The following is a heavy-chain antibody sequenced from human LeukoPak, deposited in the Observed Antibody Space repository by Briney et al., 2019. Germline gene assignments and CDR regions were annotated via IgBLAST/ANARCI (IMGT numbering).Heavy chain of an antibody. CDR1: GGSISSYF. CDR3: ARQGVSSYKYYFDY. J-gene: IGHJ4*02. V-gene: IGHV4-59*08. CDR2: IPYSGST. Sequence: PSECLSLTCTVSGGSISSYFWSWIRQTPGKGLEWIGDIPYSGSTNYNPSLKSRVTISVDTSKNQFSLKLTSVTAADTAVYYCARQGVSSYKYYFDYWGQGTLVTVSS. D-gene: IGHD3-22*01.